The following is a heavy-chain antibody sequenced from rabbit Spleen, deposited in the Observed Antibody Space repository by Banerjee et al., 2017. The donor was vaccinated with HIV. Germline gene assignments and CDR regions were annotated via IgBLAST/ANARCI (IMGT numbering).Heavy chain of an antibody. CDR2: IDPVFGST. Sequence: QSLEESGGDLVKPGTSLTLTCTASGFSFISGYYMCWVRQAPGKGLEWIGDIDPVFGSTYYASWVNGRFTISIHNAQNTLYLQLNSLTAADTATYFCAKEDDYAFKLWGPGTLVTVS. D-gene: IGHD2-1*01. CDR3: AKEDDYAFKL. CDR1: GFSFISGYY. J-gene: IGHJ4*01. V-gene: IGHV1S40*01.